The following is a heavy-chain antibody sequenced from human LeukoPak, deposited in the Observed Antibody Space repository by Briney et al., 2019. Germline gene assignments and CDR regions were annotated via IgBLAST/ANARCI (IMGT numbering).Heavy chain of an antibody. V-gene: IGHV4-34*01. CDR2: INHSGST. CDR1: GGSFSGYY. CDR3: ARVGYCSSTSCYQRKDAFDI. Sequence: SETLSLTCAVYGGSFSGYYWSWIRQPPGKGLEWIGEINHSGSTNYNPSLKSRVTISVDTSKNQFSLKLSSVTAADTAVYYCARVGYCSSTSCYQRKDAFDIWGQGTMVTASS. D-gene: IGHD2-2*01. J-gene: IGHJ3*02.